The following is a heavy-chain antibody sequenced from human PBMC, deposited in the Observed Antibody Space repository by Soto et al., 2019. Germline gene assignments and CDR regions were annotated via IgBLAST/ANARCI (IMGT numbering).Heavy chain of an antibody. Sequence: ASVKVSCKASGDTFSTYTINWVRQAPGQRLEWMGRIIPMLGMSNYALKFQGGVTSTADRSTTTVYLHMNSLRAEDTALYYCAKDRPRRTSGYFFDYWGQGTRVTVSS. CDR1: GDTFSTYT. CDR3: AKDRPRRTSGYFFDY. CDR2: IIPMLGMS. V-gene: IGHV1-69*04. J-gene: IGHJ4*02. D-gene: IGHD1-1*01.